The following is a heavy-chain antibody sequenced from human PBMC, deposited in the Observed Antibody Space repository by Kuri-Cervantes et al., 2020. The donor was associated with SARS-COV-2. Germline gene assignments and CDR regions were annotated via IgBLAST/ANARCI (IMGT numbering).Heavy chain of an antibody. CDR2: IYYSGNT. D-gene: IGHD4-23*01. CDR1: GGSISSSSYF. J-gene: IGHJ6*04. V-gene: IGHV4-39*01. Sequence: SETLSLTCTVSGGSISSSSYFWGWIRQPPGKGLEWIGSIYYSGNTYYNPSLKSRVTISVDTSKNQFSLNLSSVTAADTAVYYCARPGGFLDVWGKGTTVTVSS. CDR3: ARPGGFLDV.